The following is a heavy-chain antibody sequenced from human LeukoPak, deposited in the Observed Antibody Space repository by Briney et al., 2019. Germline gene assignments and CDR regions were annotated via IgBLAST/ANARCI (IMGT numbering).Heavy chain of an antibody. Sequence: SGGSLRLSCAASGFTFSNAWMSWVRQAPGKGLEWVGRIKSKTDGGTTDYAAPVKGRFTISRDDSKNTLYLQMNSLKTEDTAVYYCTTALLPRSIAAADTTLDYWGQGTLVTVSS. CDR3: TTALLPRSIAAADTTLDY. D-gene: IGHD6-13*01. CDR2: IKSKTDGGTT. J-gene: IGHJ4*02. V-gene: IGHV3-15*01. CDR1: GFTFSNAW.